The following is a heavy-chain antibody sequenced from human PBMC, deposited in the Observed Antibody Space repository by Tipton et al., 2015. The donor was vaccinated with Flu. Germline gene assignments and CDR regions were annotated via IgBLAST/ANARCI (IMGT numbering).Heavy chain of an antibody. CDR3: ARERRGGWPFYDAFDI. D-gene: IGHD6-19*01. J-gene: IGHJ3*02. V-gene: IGHV4-4*07. CDR1: GGSINSYY. Sequence: TLSLTCTVSGGSINSYYWSWIRQPAGKGLEWIGRIYIGGRTNYNPSLKSRVTMSVDLSKNHISLRLSSVTAADTAVYYCARERRGGWPFYDAFDIWGQGTMATVSS. CDR2: IYIGGRT.